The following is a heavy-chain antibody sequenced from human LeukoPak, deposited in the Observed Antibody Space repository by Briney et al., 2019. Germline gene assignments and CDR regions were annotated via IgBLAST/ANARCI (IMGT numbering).Heavy chain of an antibody. Sequence: SETLSLTCTVSGGPIYSYYWSWIRQPAGKGLEWIGRIYTSGSTNYNPSLKSRVTISVDTSKNQFSLKLSSVTAADTAVYYCARDRDIVVVVAATPYYYYYMDVWGKGTTVTVSS. CDR1: GGPIYSYY. CDR3: ARDRDIVVVVAATPYYYYYMDV. CDR2: IYTSGST. D-gene: IGHD2-15*01. V-gene: IGHV4-4*07. J-gene: IGHJ6*03.